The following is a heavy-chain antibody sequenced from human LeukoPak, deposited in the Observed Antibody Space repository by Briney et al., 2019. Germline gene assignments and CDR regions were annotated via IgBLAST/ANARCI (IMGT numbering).Heavy chain of an antibody. D-gene: IGHD2-15*01. V-gene: IGHV1-2*02. CDR2: INPKSGGT. CDR3: ARVVVVAANNWFDP. J-gene: IGHJ5*02. CDR1: GYTFTGYY. Sequence: ASVKLCCKASGYTFTGYYMNWVRQAPGQGLEWMGWINPKSGGTDYAQKFPARVTITSDTSISTAYMELSRLRSDDTAVYYCARVVVVAANNWFDPWGQGTLVTVSS.